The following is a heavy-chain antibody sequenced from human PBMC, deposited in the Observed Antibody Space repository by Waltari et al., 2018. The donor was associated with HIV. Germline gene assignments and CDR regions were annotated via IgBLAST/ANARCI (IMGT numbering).Heavy chain of an antibody. CDR3: VTSRPGAVFGDF. CDR2: MSINSGNA. V-gene: IGHV1-8*01. J-gene: IGHJ4*02. CDR1: GYNFASFD. Sequence: QAQLLQSGAEVRNPGASVQVSCKASGYNFASFDINWVRWATGQGLEWMGWMSINSGNAGYGQRFKGRLTLTRDTSIDMAYMELNSLTPQDTAVYYCVTSRPGAVFGDFWGQGTPVTVSS. D-gene: IGHD3-3*01.